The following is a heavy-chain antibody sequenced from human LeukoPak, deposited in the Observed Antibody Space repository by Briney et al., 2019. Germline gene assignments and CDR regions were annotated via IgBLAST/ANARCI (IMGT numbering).Heavy chain of an antibody. Sequence: GGSLRPSCAAPGFTFNSHAMNWVRQAPGKGLEWVSAISGSDGSTYYADSVKGRFTISRDNSKNTLYLQMNSLRAEDTAVYHCAKGKGYSSSSSDHWGQGTLVTVSS. CDR2: ISGSDGST. V-gene: IGHV3-23*01. CDR1: GFTFNSHA. CDR3: AKGKGYSSSSSDH. D-gene: IGHD6-6*01. J-gene: IGHJ5*02.